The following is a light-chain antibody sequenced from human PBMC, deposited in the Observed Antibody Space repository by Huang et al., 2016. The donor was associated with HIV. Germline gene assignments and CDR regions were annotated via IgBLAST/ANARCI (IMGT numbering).Light chain of an antibody. Sequence: EIVLTQSPATLSLSPGERPTLSCRASQSVSASLAWYQPKPGQAPRLLIYGASNRATGIPARFSGRGSGTDFTLTISSLEPEDFAVYYCQQRSDWPLTFGGGTKVEIK. CDR2: GAS. J-gene: IGKJ4*01. V-gene: IGKV3-11*01. CDR1: QSVSAS. CDR3: QQRSDWPLT.